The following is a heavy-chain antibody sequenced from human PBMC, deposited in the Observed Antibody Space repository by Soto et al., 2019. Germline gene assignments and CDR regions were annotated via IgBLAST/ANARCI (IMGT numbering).Heavy chain of an antibody. CDR3: ASGYGWFDP. D-gene: IGHD2-2*03. J-gene: IGHJ5*02. CDR2: IDYSGST. CDR1: GGSVSSSSYY. Sequence: SETLSLTCTVSGGSVSSSSYYWGWIRQPPGKGLEWIGSIDYSGSTYYNPSLKSRVTISVDTSKNQFSLKLRSATAADMAVYFCASGYGWFDPWGQGTLVTVSS. V-gene: IGHV4-39*01.